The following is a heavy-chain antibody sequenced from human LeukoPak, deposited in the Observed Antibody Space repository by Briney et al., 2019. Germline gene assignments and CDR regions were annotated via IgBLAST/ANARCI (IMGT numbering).Heavy chain of an antibody. CDR1: GYTFTSYD. CDR3: ARVADGTYYYDSSGYYFDY. V-gene: IGHV1-8*01. CDR2: MNPNSGNT. J-gene: IGHJ4*02. D-gene: IGHD3-22*01. Sequence: ASVKVSCKASGYTFTSYDINWVRQDTGQGLKWMGWMNPNSGNTGYAQKFQGRVTMTRNTSISTAYMELSSLRSEDTAVYYCARVADGTYYYDSSGYYFDYWGQGTLVTVSS.